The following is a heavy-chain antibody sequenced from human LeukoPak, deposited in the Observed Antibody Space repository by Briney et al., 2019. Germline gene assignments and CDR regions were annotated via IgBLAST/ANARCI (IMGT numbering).Heavy chain of an antibody. CDR1: GFTFSTYG. CDR3: ASLRRDGSLDY. CDR2: IWYDGSNK. Sequence: GGSLRLSCAAPGFTFSTYGMHWVRQAPGKGLEWVAVIWYDGSNKYYADSVKGRFTISRDNSKNTLYLQMNSLRAEDTAVYYCASLRRDGSLDYWGQGTLVTVSS. V-gene: IGHV3-33*01. J-gene: IGHJ4*02. D-gene: IGHD5-24*01.